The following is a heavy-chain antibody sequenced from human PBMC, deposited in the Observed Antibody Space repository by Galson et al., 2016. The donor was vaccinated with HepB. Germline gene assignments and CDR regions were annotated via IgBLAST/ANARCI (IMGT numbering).Heavy chain of an antibody. V-gene: IGHV4-59*01. J-gene: IGHJ5*01. CDR1: GDSLSTYY. Sequence: ETLSLTCTVSGDSLSTYYWNWIRQSPGKRLEWIGNIYSSGTARYNPSLQSRVTLFVGTAKNQFSLELTSVTAADMGVYYCARGFSYAHWFESWGQGTLVIVSS. CDR2: IYSSGTA. D-gene: IGHD3-16*01. CDR3: ARGFSYAHWFES.